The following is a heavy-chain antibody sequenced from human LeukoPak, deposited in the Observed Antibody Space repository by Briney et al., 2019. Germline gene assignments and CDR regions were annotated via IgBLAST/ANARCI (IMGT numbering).Heavy chain of an antibody. D-gene: IGHD6-19*01. CDR1: GFTFSSYS. Sequence: GGSLRLSCAASGFTFSSYSMNCVRQAPGKGLEWVSSISSSSSYIYYADSVKGRFTISRDNAKNSLYLQMNSLRAEDTAVYYCARDRSGQWLGHFDYWGQGTLVTVSS. CDR2: ISSSSSYI. V-gene: IGHV3-21*01. CDR3: ARDRSGQWLGHFDY. J-gene: IGHJ4*02.